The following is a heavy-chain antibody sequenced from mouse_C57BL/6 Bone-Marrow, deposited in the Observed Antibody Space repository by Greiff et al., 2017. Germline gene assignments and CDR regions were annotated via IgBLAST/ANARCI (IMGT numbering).Heavy chain of an antibody. CDR2: IDPSDSYT. V-gene: IGHV1-59*01. CDR3: ARLWFAY. Sequence: QVQLQQPGAELVRPGTSVKLSCTASGYTFTSYWMHWVKQRPGQGLEWIGVIDPSDSYTNYDPKFKGKATLTVDTSSSTAYMQLSSLTSEDSAVYYCARLWFAYWGQGTLVTVSA. CDR1: GYTFTSYW. J-gene: IGHJ3*01.